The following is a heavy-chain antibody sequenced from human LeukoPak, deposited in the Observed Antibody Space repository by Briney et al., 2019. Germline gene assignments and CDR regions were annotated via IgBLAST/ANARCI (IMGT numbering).Heavy chain of an antibody. CDR2: IYTSGST. Sequence: SETLSLTCTVSGGSISSYYWSWIRQPAGKGLEWIGRIYTSGSTNCNPSLKSRVTMSVDTSKNQFSLKLSSVTAADTAVYYCAREIVGATQGAFDIWGQGTMVTVSS. CDR3: AREIVGATQGAFDI. CDR1: GGSISSYY. D-gene: IGHD1-26*01. V-gene: IGHV4-4*07. J-gene: IGHJ3*02.